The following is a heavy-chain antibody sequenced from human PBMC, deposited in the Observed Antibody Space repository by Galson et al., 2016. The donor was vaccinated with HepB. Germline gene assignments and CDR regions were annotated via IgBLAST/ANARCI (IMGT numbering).Heavy chain of an antibody. V-gene: IGHV1-3*01. Sequence: SVKVSCKATGYTFTSYAMHWVRQAPGQRLEWMGWISAGNGYTKYPQKFQGRVTISRDTSASTVYMELSSLRSEDTAVYYCASPMRTGLKGGFDYWGQGTLVTVSS. CDR1: GYTFTSYA. CDR3: ASPMRTGLKGGFDY. CDR2: ISAGNGYT. J-gene: IGHJ4*02. D-gene: IGHD3-16*01.